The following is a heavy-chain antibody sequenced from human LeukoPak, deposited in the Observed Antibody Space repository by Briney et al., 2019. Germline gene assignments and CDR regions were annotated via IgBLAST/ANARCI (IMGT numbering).Heavy chain of an antibody. D-gene: IGHD6-19*01. CDR1: GDSVSSNSAA. CDR3: SRHKRGWIDY. Sequence: SEALSLTCAISGDSVSSNSAAWDWVRQSPSRGLEWLGRTYYGSKCYNDYAVSVRSRITINPDTSKNQFYLQLNSVTPEDTAVYYCSRHKRGWIDYWGQGTLVTVSS. CDR2: TYYGSKCYN. V-gene: IGHV6-1*01. J-gene: IGHJ4*02.